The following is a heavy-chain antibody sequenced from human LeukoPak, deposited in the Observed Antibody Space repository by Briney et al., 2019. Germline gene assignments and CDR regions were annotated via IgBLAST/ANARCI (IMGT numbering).Heavy chain of an antibody. V-gene: IGHV3-23*01. D-gene: IGHD2-21*02. J-gene: IGHJ3*02. Sequence: GGSLRLSCAASGFTFSSYAMSWVRQAPGKGLEGVAAISGSGGSTYYADSVKGRFTISRDNSKNTQYLQMNSLRAEDTAVYYCAKAGYCGGDGRFQNDAFDIWGQGTMVTVSS. CDR1: GFTFSSYA. CDR2: ISGSGGST. CDR3: AKAGYCGGDGRFQNDAFDI.